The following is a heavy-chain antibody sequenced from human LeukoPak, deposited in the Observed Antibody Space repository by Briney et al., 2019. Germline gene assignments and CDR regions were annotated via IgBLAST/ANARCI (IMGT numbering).Heavy chain of an antibody. Sequence: SETLSLTCTVSGDSISSNYWSWIRQPPGKGLEWIGNIYYSGSTNYNPSLKSRVTISLDPSRTQFSLKLSAVTAADTAVYYCARRGYFDSTWAFDIWGQGTLVAVSS. CDR1: GDSISSNY. V-gene: IGHV4-59*08. CDR2: IYYSGST. CDR3: ARRGYFDSTWAFDI. J-gene: IGHJ3*02. D-gene: IGHD3-22*01.